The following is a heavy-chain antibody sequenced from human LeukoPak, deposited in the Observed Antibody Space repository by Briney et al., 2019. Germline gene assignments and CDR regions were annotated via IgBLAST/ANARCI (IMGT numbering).Heavy chain of an antibody. J-gene: IGHJ4*02. V-gene: IGHV3-23*01. CDR1: GFTFSSYD. Sequence: GGSLRLSCAASGFTFSSYDMSWVRQAPGKGLEWVSGITPSGHTYYAASVQGRFTIHRDNSKNTLYLQMNRLGAEDTAIYYCGQDWAWGAFGHWGQGTLVTVSS. CDR2: ITPSGHT. D-gene: IGHD4/OR15-4a*01. CDR3: GQDWAWGAFGH.